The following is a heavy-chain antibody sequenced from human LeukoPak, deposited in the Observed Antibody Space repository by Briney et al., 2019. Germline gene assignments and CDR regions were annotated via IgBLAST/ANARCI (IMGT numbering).Heavy chain of an antibody. V-gene: IGHV3-30-3*01. CDR1: GFDFSRYV. CDR3: ARGNLYTAATIEDY. J-gene: IGHJ4*02. D-gene: IGHD3-16*01. CDR2: ISPEGYMK. Sequence: GRSLRLSCAASGFDFSRYVIHWVRQGPGKGLEWVAVISPEGYMKDYADSVKGRFTVSRDNSKNTVYLQMNSLSAEDTSRYYCARGNLYTAATIEDYWGQGTLVTVSS.